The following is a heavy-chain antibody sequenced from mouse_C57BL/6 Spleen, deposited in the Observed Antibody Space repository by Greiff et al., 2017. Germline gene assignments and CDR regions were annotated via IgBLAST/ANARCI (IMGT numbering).Heavy chain of an antibody. CDR3: ARYYGSSRYYFDY. D-gene: IGHD1-1*01. CDR2: IDPSDSET. V-gene: IGHV1-52*01. CDR1: GYTFTSYW. J-gene: IGHJ2*01. Sequence: VQLQQSGAELVRPGSSVKLSCKASGYTFTSYWMHWVKQRPIQGLEWIGNIDPSDSETHYNQKFKDKATLTVDKSSSTAYMQLSSLTSEDSAVYYCARYYGSSRYYFDYWGQGTTLTVSS.